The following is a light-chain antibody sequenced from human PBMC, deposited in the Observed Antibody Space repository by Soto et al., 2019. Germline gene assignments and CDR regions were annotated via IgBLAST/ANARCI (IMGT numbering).Light chain of an antibody. CDR2: GAS. CDR3: LQDYNYPRT. V-gene: IGKV1-6*01. J-gene: IGKJ2*01. CDR1: QDIRNE. Sequence: AIQMTQSPSSLSASVGDRVTITCRASQDIRNELGWYQQKSGTAPKLLIYGASNLQSGVPSRFSGSGSGTDFTLTIGSLQPEDFATYYCLQDYNYPRTFGQGTNLEI.